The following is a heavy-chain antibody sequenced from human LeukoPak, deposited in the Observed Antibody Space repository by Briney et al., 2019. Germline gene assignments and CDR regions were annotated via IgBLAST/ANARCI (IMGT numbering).Heavy chain of an antibody. J-gene: IGHJ6*02. CDR3: AKRSYFGSGTFWYYYGLDV. Sequence: GRSLRLSCAASGFTLNNYSMIWVRQTPAKGLEWVSTISGTVGSTNYAASVKGRFTISRDNSKNTLFLQMDSLRVEDTAVYYCAKRSYFGSGTFWYYYGLDVWGQGATVTVSS. V-gene: IGHV3-23*01. CDR1: GFTLNNYS. D-gene: IGHD3-10*01. CDR2: ISGTVGST.